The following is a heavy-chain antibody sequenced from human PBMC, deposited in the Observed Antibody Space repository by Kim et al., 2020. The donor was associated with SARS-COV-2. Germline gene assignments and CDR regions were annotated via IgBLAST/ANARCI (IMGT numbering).Heavy chain of an antibody. CDR3: SRTKAGLFDY. CDR1: GDSVSSNSVA. D-gene: IGHD6-13*01. V-gene: IGHV6-1*01. Sequence: SQTLSLSCAISGDSVSSNSVAWNWIRQSPSRGLEWLGRTYYRSKWYNDYAVYVKSRITINPDTSKNQFSLQLNSVTPEDTAVYYCSRTKAGLFDYWGQGTLVTVSS. CDR2: TYYRSKWYN. J-gene: IGHJ4*02.